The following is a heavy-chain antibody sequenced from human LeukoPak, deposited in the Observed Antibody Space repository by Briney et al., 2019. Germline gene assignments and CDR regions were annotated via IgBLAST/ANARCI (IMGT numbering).Heavy chain of an antibody. CDR3: ARSPVVPATRSRQRRNWIDP. J-gene: IGHJ5*02. V-gene: IGHV1-8*01. Sequence: ASVKVSCKASGYTLTSYDINWVRQATGQGLEWMGWMNPNSGNTGYAQKFQGRVTMTRNTSISTAYMELSSLRSEDTAVYYCARSPVVPATRSRQRRNWIDPWGQGTLVTVSS. CDR1: GYTLTSYD. D-gene: IGHD2-2*01. CDR2: MNPNSGNT.